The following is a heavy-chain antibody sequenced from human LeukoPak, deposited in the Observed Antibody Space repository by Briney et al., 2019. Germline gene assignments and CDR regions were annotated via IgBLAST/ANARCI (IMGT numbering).Heavy chain of an antibody. CDR3: AVYCSSTSCYTTNLFNY. V-gene: IGHV3-48*02. Sequence: GGSLRLSCAASGFTFSSYSMNWVRQAPGKGLEWVSYISSSSSTIYYADSVKGRFTISRDNAKNSLYLQMNSLRDEDTAVYYCAVYCSSTSCYTTNLFNYWGQGTLVTVSS. CDR2: ISSSSSTI. CDR1: GFTFSSYS. J-gene: IGHJ4*02. D-gene: IGHD2-2*02.